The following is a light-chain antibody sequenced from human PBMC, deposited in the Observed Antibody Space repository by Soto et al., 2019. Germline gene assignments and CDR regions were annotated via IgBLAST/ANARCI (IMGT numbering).Light chain of an antibody. CDR3: GSYTSTRTLV. Sequence: QSALTQPASVSGSPGQSFTISCTGTSSDVGGYNYVSWYQQHPGKAPKLMIHDVSSRPSGVSYRFSGSKSGNTASLTIAGLQADDEADYYCGSYTSTRTLVFGGGTKVTVL. V-gene: IGLV2-14*03. CDR1: SSDVGGYNY. CDR2: DVS. J-gene: IGLJ2*01.